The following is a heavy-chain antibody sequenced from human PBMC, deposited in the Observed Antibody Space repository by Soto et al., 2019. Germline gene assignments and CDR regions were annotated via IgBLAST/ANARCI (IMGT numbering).Heavy chain of an antibody. V-gene: IGHV4-61*01. CDR2: LYYSGTT. J-gene: IGHJ5*02. Sequence: LCLTCTVSGGSISSGYYYWSWLRQPPGKGLEWIGYLYYSGTTNYNPSLKSRAAISIDTSKNQFSLKLNSVTAADTAVYYCAREDRAHDQTFDLCGQRILVTGSS. CDR3: AREDRAHDQTFDL. CDR1: GGSISSGYYY. D-gene: IGHD5-18*01.